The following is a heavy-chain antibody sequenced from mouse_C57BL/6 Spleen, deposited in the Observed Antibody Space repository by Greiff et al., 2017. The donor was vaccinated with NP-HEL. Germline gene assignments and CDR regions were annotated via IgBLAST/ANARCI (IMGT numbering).Heavy chain of an antibody. D-gene: IGHD2-4*01. CDR1: GFTFSSYT. Sequence: EVKLMESGGGLVKPGGSLKLSCAASGFTFSSYTMSWVRQTPEKRLEWVATISGGGGNTYYPDSVKGRFTISRDNAKNTLYLQMSSLRSEDTALYYCAGHDYGDYWGQGTTLTVSS. V-gene: IGHV5-9*01. J-gene: IGHJ2*01. CDR3: AGHDYGDY. CDR2: ISGGGGNT.